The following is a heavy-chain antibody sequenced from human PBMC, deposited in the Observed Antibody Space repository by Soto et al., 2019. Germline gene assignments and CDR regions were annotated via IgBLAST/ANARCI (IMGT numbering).Heavy chain of an antibody. J-gene: IGHJ4*02. CDR2: INSDGSST. V-gene: IGHV3-74*01. CDR3: ARPRPYCGGDCPDS. D-gene: IGHD2-21*02. CDR1: GFTFSSYW. Sequence: EVQLVESGGGLVQPGGSLRLSCAASGFTFSSYWMHWVRQAPGKGLVWLSRINSDGSSTSYADSVKGRFTISRDNAKNTLYLQMNSLRAEDTAVYYCARPRPYCGGDCPDSWGQGTLVTVSS.